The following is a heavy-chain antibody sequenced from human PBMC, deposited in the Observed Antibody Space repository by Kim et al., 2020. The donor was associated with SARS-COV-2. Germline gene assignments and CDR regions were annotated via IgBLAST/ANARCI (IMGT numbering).Heavy chain of an antibody. Sequence: GGSLRLSCAASGFTFSSYSMNWVRQAPGKGLEWVSSISSSSSYIYYADSVKGRFTISRDNAKNSLYLQMNSLRAEDTAVYYCARDKYLVVGSIDYWGQGTLVTVSS. CDR3: ARDKYLVVGSIDY. CDR2: ISSSSSYI. D-gene: IGHD2-15*01. CDR1: GFTFSSYS. J-gene: IGHJ4*02. V-gene: IGHV3-21*01.